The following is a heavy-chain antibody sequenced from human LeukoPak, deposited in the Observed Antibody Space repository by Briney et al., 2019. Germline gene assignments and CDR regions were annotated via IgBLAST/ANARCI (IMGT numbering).Heavy chain of an antibody. CDR2: IIPILGIA. Sequence: SVKASCKASGGTFSSYAISWVRQAPGQGLEWMGRIIPILGIANYAQKFQGRVTITADKSTSTAYMELSSLRSEDTAVYYRARDEMYYYDSSGSPRYWGQGTLVTVSS. D-gene: IGHD3-22*01. CDR3: ARDEMYYYDSSGSPRY. V-gene: IGHV1-69*04. CDR1: GGTFSSYA. J-gene: IGHJ4*02.